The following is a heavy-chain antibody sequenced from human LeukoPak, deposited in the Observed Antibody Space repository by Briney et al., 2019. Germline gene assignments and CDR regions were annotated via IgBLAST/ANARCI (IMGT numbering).Heavy chain of an antibody. V-gene: IGHV4-4*07. Sequence: SETLSLTCTVSGGSISSYYWSWIRQPAGKGLEWIGRIYPSGRTDYSPSLESRVTISVDTSKNKFSLKLSSVTAADTALYYCARVLSTGWGAVFDHWGQGPLVTVSS. J-gene: IGHJ5*02. CDR1: GGSISSYY. CDR3: ARVLSTGWGAVFDH. D-gene: IGHD2-8*02. CDR2: IYPSGRT.